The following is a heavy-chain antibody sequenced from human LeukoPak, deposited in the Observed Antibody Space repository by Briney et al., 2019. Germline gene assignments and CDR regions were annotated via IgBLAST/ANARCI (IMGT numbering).Heavy chain of an antibody. V-gene: IGHV3-11*01. CDR3: ARVSGIAAAGMDYHYGMDV. CDR2: ISSSGSTI. Sequence: GGSLRLSCAASGFTFSDYYMSWIRQAPGKGLEWVSYISSSGSTIYYADSVKGRFTISRDNAKNSLYLQMNSLRAEDTAVYYCARVSGIAAAGMDYHYGMDVWGQGTTVTVSS. CDR1: GFTFSDYY. J-gene: IGHJ6*02. D-gene: IGHD6-13*01.